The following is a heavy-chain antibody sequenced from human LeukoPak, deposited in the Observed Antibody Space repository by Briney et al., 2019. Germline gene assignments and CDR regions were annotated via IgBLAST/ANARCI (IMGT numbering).Heavy chain of an antibody. D-gene: IGHD5-18*01. CDR1: GDSISNHF. J-gene: IGHJ4*02. Sequence: SETLSLTCTVSGDSISNHFWSWIRQPAGKGLEWIGRIYAGEGAKYNPSLETRVTVSVDTSTNQLSLKLSSVTAADTAVYYCAREGYSYGYYFDYWGQGTLVTVSS. CDR3: AREGYSYGYYFDY. V-gene: IGHV4-4*07. CDR2: IYAGEGA.